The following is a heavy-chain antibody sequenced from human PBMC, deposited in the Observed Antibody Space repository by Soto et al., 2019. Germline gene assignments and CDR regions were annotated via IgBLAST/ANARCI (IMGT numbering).Heavy chain of an antibody. Sequence: QVQLVESGGGVVQPGRSLRLSCAASGFTFSSYGMHWVRQAPGKGLEWVAVISYDGSNKYYADSVKGRFTISRDNSKNTLYLQMNSLRAEDTAVYYCAKWVTTVTIPGAFDIWGQGTMVTVSS. CDR2: ISYDGSNK. CDR1: GFTFSSYG. D-gene: IGHD4-17*01. J-gene: IGHJ3*02. CDR3: AKWVTTVTIPGAFDI. V-gene: IGHV3-30*18.